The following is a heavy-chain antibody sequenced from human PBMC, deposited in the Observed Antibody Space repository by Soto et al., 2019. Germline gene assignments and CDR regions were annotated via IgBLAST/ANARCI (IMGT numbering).Heavy chain of an antibody. J-gene: IGHJ5*02. CDR1: GGSFSGYY. CDR2: INHSGST. V-gene: IGHV4-34*01. D-gene: IGHD3-9*01. Sequence: SETLSLTCAVYGGSFSGYYWSWIRQPPGKGLEWIGEINHSGSTNYNPSLKSRVTISVDTSKNQFSLKLSSVTAADTAVYYCARDGDELRYFDWSMNWFDPWGQGTLVTVSS. CDR3: ARDGDELRYFDWSMNWFDP.